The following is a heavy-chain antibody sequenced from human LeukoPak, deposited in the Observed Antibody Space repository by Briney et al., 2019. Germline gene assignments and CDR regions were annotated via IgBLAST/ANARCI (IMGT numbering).Heavy chain of an antibody. V-gene: IGHV4-39*07. CDR2: IYYSGST. D-gene: IGHD3-16*01. J-gene: IGHJ5*02. CDR3: ARDTWGGGGFDP. CDR1: GGSISSSSYY. Sequence: PSETLSLTCTVSGGSISSSSYYWGWIRQPPGKGLEWIGSIYYSGSTYYNPSLKSRVTISVDTSKNQFSLKLSSVTAADTAVYYCARDTWGGGGFDPWGQGTLVTVSS.